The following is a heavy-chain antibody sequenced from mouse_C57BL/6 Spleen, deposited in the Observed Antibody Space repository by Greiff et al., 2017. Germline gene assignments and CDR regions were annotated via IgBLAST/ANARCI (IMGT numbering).Heavy chain of an antibody. D-gene: IGHD1-1*01. CDR2: INPYNGGT. CDR1: GYTFTDYY. Sequence: EVQLQQSGPVLVKPGASVKMSCKASGYTFTDYYMNWVKQSHGQSLEWIGVINPYNGGTSYNQKFKGKATLTVDKSSSTASMELNSLTSEDSAVYYCARKKLRYYAMDYWGQGTSVTVSS. J-gene: IGHJ4*01. CDR3: ARKKLRYYAMDY. V-gene: IGHV1-19*01.